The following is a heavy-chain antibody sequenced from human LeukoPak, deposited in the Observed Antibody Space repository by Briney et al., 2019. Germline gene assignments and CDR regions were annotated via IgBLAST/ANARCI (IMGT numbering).Heavy chain of an antibody. D-gene: IGHD3-3*01. CDR3: ARDYRRFLERGLDYLDY. CDR2: ISAYNGNT. J-gene: IGHJ4*02. CDR1: GYTFTSYG. V-gene: IGHV1-18*01. Sequence: ASVKVSCKASGYTFTSYGISWVRQAPGQGLEWMGWISAYNGNTNYAQKLQGRVTMTTDTSTSTAYMELRSLRSDDTAVYYCARDYRRFLERGLDYLDYWGQGTLVTVSS.